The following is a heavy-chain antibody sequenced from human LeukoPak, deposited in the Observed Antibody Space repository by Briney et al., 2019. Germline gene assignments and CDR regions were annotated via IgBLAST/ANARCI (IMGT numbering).Heavy chain of an antibody. CDR2: ISSSSSYI. D-gene: IGHD6-13*01. CDR3: ARELETAGSSSWYGMDV. J-gene: IGHJ6*02. CDR1: GFTFSSYS. V-gene: IGHV3-21*01. Sequence: GGSLRLSCAASGFTFSSYSMNWVRQAPGKGLEWVSSISSSSSYIYYADSVKGRFTISRDNAKNSLYLQTNSLRAEDTAVYYCARELETAGSSSWYGMDVWGQGTTVTVSS.